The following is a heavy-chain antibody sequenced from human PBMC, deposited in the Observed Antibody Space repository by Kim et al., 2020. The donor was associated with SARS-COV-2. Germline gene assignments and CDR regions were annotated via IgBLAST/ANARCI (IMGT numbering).Heavy chain of an antibody. D-gene: IGHD3-10*01. V-gene: IGHV4-39*07. J-gene: IGHJ5*02. CDR3: ARLSRDYMVRGVIILPQLYNWFDP. CDR2: IYYSGST. Sequence: SETLSLTCTVSGGSISSSSYYWGWIRQPPGNGLEWIGSIYYSGSTYYNPSLKSRVTISVDTSKNQFSLKLSSVTAADTAVYYCARLSRDYMVRGVIILPQLYNWFDPWGQGTLVTVSS. CDR1: GGSISSSSYY.